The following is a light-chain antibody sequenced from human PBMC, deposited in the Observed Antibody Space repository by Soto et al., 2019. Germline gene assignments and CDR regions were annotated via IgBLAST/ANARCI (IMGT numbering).Light chain of an antibody. J-gene: IGKJ1*01. CDR1: QSVSNNY. CDR3: QQYGSSGT. CDR2: GAS. V-gene: IGKV3-20*01. Sequence: IVWTQAPGTLSRSPGERAALSGRASQSVSNNYLAWYQQKPGQAPRLLIYGASNRATGIPDRFSGSGSGTDFTLTISRLEPEDFAVYYCQQYGSSGTFGQGTKVDIK.